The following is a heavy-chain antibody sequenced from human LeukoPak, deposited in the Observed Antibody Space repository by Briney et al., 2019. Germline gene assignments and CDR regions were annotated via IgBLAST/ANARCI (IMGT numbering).Heavy chain of an antibody. CDR2: IIPIFGTA. D-gene: IGHD1-14*01. Sequence: ASVTVSCKASGGTFSSYAISWVRQAPGQGLEWMGGIIPIFGTANYAQKFQGRVTITADESTSTAYMELSSLRSEDTAVYYCASWRYNRNWFDPWGQGTLVTVSS. CDR3: ASWRYNRNWFDP. J-gene: IGHJ5*02. V-gene: IGHV1-69*13. CDR1: GGTFSSYA.